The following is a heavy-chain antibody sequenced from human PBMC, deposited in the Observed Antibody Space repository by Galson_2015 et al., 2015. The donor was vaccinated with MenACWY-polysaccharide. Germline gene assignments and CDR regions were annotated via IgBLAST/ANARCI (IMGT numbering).Heavy chain of an antibody. V-gene: IGHV3-74*01. CDR1: GFTLSSHW. J-gene: IGHJ4*02. Sequence: SLRLSRAASGFTLSSHWGHWIRQAPGKGLEWVSRINGDGDSTTRADSVKGRFNLSRDKAKNTLYLQMNSLRAEDTAVYYCTKDFDWNDGHWGQGTLVTVSS. CDR3: TKDFDWNDGH. D-gene: IGHD1-1*01. CDR2: INGDGDST.